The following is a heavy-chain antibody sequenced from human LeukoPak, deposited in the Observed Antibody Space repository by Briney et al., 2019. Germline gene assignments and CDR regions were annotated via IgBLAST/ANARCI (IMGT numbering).Heavy chain of an antibody. V-gene: IGHV1-3*01. Sequence: ASVKVSCKASEYTFTSYAMHWVRQAPGQRLEWMGWINAGNGNTKYSQKFQGRVTITRDTSASTAYMELSSLRSEDTAVYYCARPYYDILTGYYTYYFDYWGQGTLVTVSS. J-gene: IGHJ4*02. CDR1: EYTFTSYA. CDR2: INAGNGNT. CDR3: ARPYYDILTGYYTYYFDY. D-gene: IGHD3-9*01.